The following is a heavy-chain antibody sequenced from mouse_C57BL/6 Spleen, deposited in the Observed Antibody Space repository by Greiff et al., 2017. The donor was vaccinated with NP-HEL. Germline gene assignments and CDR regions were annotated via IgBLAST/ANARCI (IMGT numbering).Heavy chain of an antibody. J-gene: IGHJ1*03. CDR3: ARSGSSYIYWYFDV. V-gene: IGHV5-4*01. Sequence: EVQRVESGGGLVKPGGSLKLSCAASGFTFSSYAMSWVRQTPEKRLEWVATISDGGSYTYYPDNVKGRFTISRDNAKNNLYLQMSHLKSEDTAMYYCARSGSSYIYWYFDVWGTGTTVTVSS. D-gene: IGHD1-1*01. CDR2: ISDGGSYT. CDR1: GFTFSSYA.